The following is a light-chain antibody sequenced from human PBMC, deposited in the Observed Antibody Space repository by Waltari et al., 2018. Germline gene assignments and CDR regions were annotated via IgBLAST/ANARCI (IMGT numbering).Light chain of an antibody. CDR2: HAS. CDR3: QQSGTFPPT. V-gene: IGKV1-12*01. J-gene: IGKJ1*01. Sequence: DIRMTQSPSSVSASVGDRVTITCRASQDIRTWLAWYQQKPGKAPRLLIYHASGLQSGVPSRFIGSGSGTDFTLTISSLQPEDFATYSCQQSGTFPPTFGPGTKVEI. CDR1: QDIRTW.